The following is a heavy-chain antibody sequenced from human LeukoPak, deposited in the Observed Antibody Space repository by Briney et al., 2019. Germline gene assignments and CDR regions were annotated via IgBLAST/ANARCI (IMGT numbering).Heavy chain of an antibody. D-gene: IGHD2-2*01. V-gene: IGHV4-31*03. CDR3: ARGHYCSTTSCYGNWFDP. J-gene: IGHJ5*02. Sequence: PSQTPSLTCTVSGGSISSGAYYWRWIRQHPGNGLQSIGYIYYSGTTYYNPSLESRVTISLDTSKNQFSLKLSSVTAADTAVYYCARGHYCSTTSCYGNWFDPWGQGTLVTVSS. CDR2: IYYSGTT. CDR1: GGSISSGAYY.